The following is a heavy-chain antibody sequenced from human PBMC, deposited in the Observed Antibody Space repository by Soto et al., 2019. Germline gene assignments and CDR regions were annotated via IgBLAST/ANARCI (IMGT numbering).Heavy chain of an antibody. CDR2: ITSTSSTM. V-gene: IGHV3-48*01. D-gene: IGHD1-26*01. J-gene: IGHJ6*02. Sequence: EVQLVESGGGLVQPGGSLRLSCAASGFTFSTYSMNWVRQAPGMGLEWISYITSTSSTMHYAESVKGRFTISRDNAKNSLYMLMKSLRAEDTAVYYCAGSLGWELQGNVWGQGTTVTVSS. CDR1: GFTFSTYS. CDR3: AGSLGWELQGNV.